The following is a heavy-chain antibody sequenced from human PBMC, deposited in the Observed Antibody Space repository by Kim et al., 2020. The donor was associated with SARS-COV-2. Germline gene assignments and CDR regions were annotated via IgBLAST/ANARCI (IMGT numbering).Heavy chain of an antibody. CDR3: AKDRVPSIAAAGTNGYFQH. D-gene: IGHD6-13*01. J-gene: IGHJ1*01. CDR1: GFTFDDYA. V-gene: IGHV3-9*01. Sequence: GVSLRLSCAASGFTFDDYAMHWVRQAPGKGLEWVSGISWNSGSIGYADSVKGRFTISRDNAKNSLYLQMNSLRAEDTALYYCAKDRVPSIAAAGTNGYFQHWGQGTLVTVSS. CDR2: ISWNSGSI.